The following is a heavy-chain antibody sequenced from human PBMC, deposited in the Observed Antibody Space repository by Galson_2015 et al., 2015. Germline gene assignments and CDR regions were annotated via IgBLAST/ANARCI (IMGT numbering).Heavy chain of an antibody. D-gene: IGHD3-22*01. V-gene: IGHV3-23*01. Sequence: SLRLSCAASGFTFSSYAMSWVRQAPGKGLEWVSDISGSGGSTYYADSVKGRFTISRHNSKNTLNLQMNSLRAEDTAVYYCAKDPVYDSRLSGDYFDYWGPGTLVTVSS. CDR3: AKDPVYDSRLSGDYFDY. CDR2: ISGSGGST. CDR1: GFTFSSYA. J-gene: IGHJ4*02.